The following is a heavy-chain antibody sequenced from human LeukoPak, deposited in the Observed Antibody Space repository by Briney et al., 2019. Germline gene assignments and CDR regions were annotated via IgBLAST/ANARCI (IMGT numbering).Heavy chain of an antibody. Sequence: GGSLRLSCAASGFTFSNYAMAWVRQAPGKGLEWVSGISGSGDSTYYADSVKGRFTISRDNFKNTLYLQLSSLRPEDTAVYYCAKAAPYSATYFAYWGQGTLVTVSS. CDR2: ISGSGDST. V-gene: IGHV3-23*01. J-gene: IGHJ4*02. D-gene: IGHD5-12*01. CDR1: GFTFSNYA. CDR3: AKAAPYSATYFAY.